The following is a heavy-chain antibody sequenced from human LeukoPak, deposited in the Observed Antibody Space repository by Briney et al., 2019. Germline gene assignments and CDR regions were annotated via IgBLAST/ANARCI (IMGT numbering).Heavy chain of an antibody. CDR1: GGSISSYY. CDR2: IYYSGST. Sequence: SETLSLTCTVSGGSISSYYWSWIRQPPGKGLEWIGYIYYSGSTNYNPSLKSRVTISVDTSKNQSSLKLSSVTAADTAVYYCASYDILTGHDYWGQGTLVTVSS. J-gene: IGHJ4*02. V-gene: IGHV4-59*08. CDR3: ASYDILTGHDY. D-gene: IGHD3-9*01.